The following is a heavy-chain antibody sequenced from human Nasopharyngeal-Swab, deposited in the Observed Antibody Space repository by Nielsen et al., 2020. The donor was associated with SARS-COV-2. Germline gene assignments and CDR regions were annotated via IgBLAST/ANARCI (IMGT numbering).Heavy chain of an antibody. J-gene: IGHJ4*02. Sequence: WIRQPPGKGLEWVSVISSSGRAKYYADSVRGRFTISRDNSKNTVYLQMNSLRAEDTAVYYCAREFYYRFDYWGQGTLVTVSS. D-gene: IGHD3-10*01. CDR2: ISSSGRAK. V-gene: IGHV3-11*04. CDR3: AREFYYRFDY.